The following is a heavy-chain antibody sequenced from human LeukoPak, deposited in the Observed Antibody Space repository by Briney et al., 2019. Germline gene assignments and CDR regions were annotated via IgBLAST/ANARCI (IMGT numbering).Heavy chain of an antibody. J-gene: IGHJ3*02. CDR2: IRQDGSEE. D-gene: IGHD3-22*01. CDR1: GFKFSDYE. Sequence: PGGSLRLSCAVSGFKFSDYEMIWVRQAPGKGLEWVANIRQDGSEEYYVGSVKGRFTISRDNAKNSLYLQMNNLRTEDTAVYYCARDPYDSSGSYYAAFDIWGQGTMVAVSS. CDR3: ARDPYDSSGSYYAAFDI. V-gene: IGHV3-7*01.